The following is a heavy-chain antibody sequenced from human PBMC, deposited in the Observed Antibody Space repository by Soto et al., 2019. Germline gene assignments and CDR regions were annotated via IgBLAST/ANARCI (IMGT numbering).Heavy chain of an antibody. J-gene: IGHJ4*02. D-gene: IGHD6-19*01. CDR1: GFTFSIFG. Sequence: QVQLVESGGGVVQPGMSLRLSCAASGFTFSIFGMHWVRQAPGKGLEWAAIIWYDGSNAYYADSVRGRFTISRDNSKNAVYLQMNSLRAEDTAVYYCARDKGSSTVVSGISQEGYFESWGQGTLVTVSS. CDR2: IWYDGSNA. CDR3: ARDKGSSTVVSGISQEGYFES. V-gene: IGHV3-33*01.